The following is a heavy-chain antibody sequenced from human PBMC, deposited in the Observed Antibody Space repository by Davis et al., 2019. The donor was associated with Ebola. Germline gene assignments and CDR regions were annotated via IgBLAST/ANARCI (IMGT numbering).Heavy chain of an antibody. D-gene: IGHD6-6*01. CDR3: AKSEDRIAARPIDY. V-gene: IGHV3-23*01. CDR1: GFTFRSYA. CDR2: ISASGGST. Sequence: GESLKISCAASGFTFRSYAMSWVRQAPGKGLEWVSSISASGGSTYYADSVKGRFTISRDSSKNSVYLQMNSLRAEDTALYYCAKSEDRIAARPIDYWGQGTLVTVSA. J-gene: IGHJ4*02.